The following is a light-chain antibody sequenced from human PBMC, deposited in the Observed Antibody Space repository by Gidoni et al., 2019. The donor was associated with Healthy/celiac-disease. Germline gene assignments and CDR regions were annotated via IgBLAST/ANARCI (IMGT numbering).Light chain of an antibody. CDR2: QGS. J-gene: IGLJ3*02. CDR1: ALPKKY. V-gene: IGLV3-16*01. Sequence: SYELTQPPSVSVSLGQMTRITCSGEALPKKYAYWYQQKPGQFPVLVIYQGSERPSGIPERFSGSSSGTIVTLTISGVQAEDEADYYCLSADSSGTWVFGGGTKLTVL. CDR3: LSADSSGTWV.